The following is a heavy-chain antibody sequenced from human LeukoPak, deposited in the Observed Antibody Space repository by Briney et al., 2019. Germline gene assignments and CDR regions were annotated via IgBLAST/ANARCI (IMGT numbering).Heavy chain of an antibody. V-gene: IGHV4-59*08. CDR1: GASINNNF. J-gene: IGHJ4*01. CDR2: ISSSGSA. Sequence: SGTLSLTCTVPGASINNNFWTWIRQPPGKELEWIGYISSSGSAKYNPSLKSRVIISGDTSQNQISLNLTSVTAADTAVYFCARHRDYYDTWGHGTLVTVPS. D-gene: IGHD3-22*01. CDR3: ARHRDYYDT.